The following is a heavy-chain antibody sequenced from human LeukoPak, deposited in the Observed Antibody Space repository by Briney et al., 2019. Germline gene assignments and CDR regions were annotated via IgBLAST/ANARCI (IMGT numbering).Heavy chain of an antibody. V-gene: IGHV4-34*01. CDR2: INHRGGT. Sequence: ASETLSLTCAVYGGSFSGYYWSWIRQPPGKGPEWIGEINHRGGTNYNPSLKSRVTISVDTSKNQFSLKLSSVTAADTAVYYCVRERNPNMITFGGVIAAIDYWGQGTLVTVSS. CDR3: VRERNPNMITFGGVIAAIDY. J-gene: IGHJ4*02. D-gene: IGHD3-16*02. CDR1: GGSFSGYY.